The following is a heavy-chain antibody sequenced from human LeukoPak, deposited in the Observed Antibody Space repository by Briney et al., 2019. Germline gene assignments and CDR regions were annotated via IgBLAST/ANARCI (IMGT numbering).Heavy chain of an antibody. CDR3: ARATDPNWGLGGYFDF. J-gene: IGHJ4*02. CDR2: IYNTGST. V-gene: IGHV4-59*01. Sequence: SETLSLTCSVSGDSINSNYWSWIRQSPGKGLEWIGYIYNTGSTNYSPSLKSRVSIMKDTSKNQISLKLGSVTAADTAIYYCARATDPNWGLGGYFDFWGQGARVTVSS. D-gene: IGHD7-27*01. CDR1: GDSINSNY.